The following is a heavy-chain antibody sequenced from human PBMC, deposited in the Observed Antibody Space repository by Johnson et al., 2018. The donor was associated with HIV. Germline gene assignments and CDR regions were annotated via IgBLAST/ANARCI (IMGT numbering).Heavy chain of an antibody. CDR1: GFTFSSYW. CDR2: IKQDGSEK. Sequence: VQLVESGGGLVQPGGSLRLSCAASGFTFSSYWMSWVRQAPGKGLEWVANIKQDGSEKYYVDSVQGRFTSSRDNAKNSLYLQMNSLRAEDTAIYYCARSLPYSSSVGFDIWGQGTMVTVSS. CDR3: ARSLPYSSSVGFDI. J-gene: IGHJ3*02. D-gene: IGHD6-6*01. V-gene: IGHV3-7*01.